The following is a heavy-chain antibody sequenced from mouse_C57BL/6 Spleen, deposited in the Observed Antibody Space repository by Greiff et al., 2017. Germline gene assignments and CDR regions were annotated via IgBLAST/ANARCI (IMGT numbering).Heavy chain of an antibody. CDR1: GFTFSDYG. D-gene: IGHD1-1*01. Sequence: EVQRVESGGGLVKPGGSLKLSCAASGFTFSDYGMHWVRQAPEKGLEWVAYISSGSSTIYYADTVKGRFTISRDNAKNTLFLQMTSLRSEDTAMYYCARTYGSRGGNYAMDYWGQGTSVTVSS. CDR3: ARTYGSRGGNYAMDY. J-gene: IGHJ4*01. V-gene: IGHV5-17*01. CDR2: ISSGSSTI.